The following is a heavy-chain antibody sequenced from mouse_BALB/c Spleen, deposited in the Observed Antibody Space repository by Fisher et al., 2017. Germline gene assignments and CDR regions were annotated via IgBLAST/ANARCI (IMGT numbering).Heavy chain of an antibody. J-gene: IGHJ1*01. Sequence: KFKGKATLTADTSSSTAYMQLSSLTSENSAVYFCARWGTTDRGFDVWGAGTTVTVSS. V-gene: IGHV1S12*01. CDR3: RWGTTDRGFDV. D-gene: IGHD1-1*01.